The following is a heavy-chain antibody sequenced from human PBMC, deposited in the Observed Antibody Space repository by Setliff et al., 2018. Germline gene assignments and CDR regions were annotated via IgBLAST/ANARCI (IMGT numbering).Heavy chain of an antibody. J-gene: IGHJ4*02. CDR1: GFSLSTSGMC. V-gene: IGHV2-70*11. D-gene: IGHD2-15*01. Sequence: SGPTLVNPTQTLTLTCTFSGFSLSTSGMCVSWIRQPPGKALEWLARIDWDDDKYYSTSLKTRLTNSKDTSKNQVVLTMTNMDPVDTATYYCARIYCSGGSCYLDYWGQGTLVTVSS. CDR2: IDWDDDK. CDR3: ARIYCSGGSCYLDY.